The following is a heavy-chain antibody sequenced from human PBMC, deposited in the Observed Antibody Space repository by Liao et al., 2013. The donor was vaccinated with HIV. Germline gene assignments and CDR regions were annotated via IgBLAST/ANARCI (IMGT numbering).Heavy chain of an antibody. J-gene: IGHJ4*02. CDR3: ARAVRDLLGGRGHLDY. V-gene: IGHV4-61*02. Sequence: QVQLQESGPRLVKPSQTLSLTCNVSGGSISSGNYHWNWIRQPAGKGLEWIGRMSTSGTTNYNPSLKSRVIISLDTSRNQFALKINSVTAADTAVYFCARAVRDLLGGRGHLDYWGLGILVTVSS. CDR1: GGSISSGNYH. CDR2: MSTSGTT. D-gene: IGHD3-10*01.